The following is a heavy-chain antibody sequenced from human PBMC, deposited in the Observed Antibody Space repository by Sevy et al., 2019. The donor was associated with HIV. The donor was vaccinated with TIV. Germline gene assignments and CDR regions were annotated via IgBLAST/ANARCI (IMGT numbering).Heavy chain of an antibody. Sequence: SETLSLTCAVYGGSFSGYYWSWIRQPPGKGLEWIGEIDHSGSTNYNPSLKSRVTISVDTSKNQFSLKLSSVTAADTAAYYCARLNYDSSGLAYYCYGMDVWGQGTTVTVSS. CDR2: IDHSGST. CDR3: ARLNYDSSGLAYYCYGMDV. V-gene: IGHV4-34*01. J-gene: IGHJ6*02. CDR1: GGSFSGYY. D-gene: IGHD3-22*01.